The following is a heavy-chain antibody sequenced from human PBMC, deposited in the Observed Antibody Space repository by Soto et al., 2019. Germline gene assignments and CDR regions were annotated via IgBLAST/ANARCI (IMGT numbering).Heavy chain of an antibody. CDR1: GFTFSSYG. V-gene: IGHV3-30*18. CDR3: AKMSSPHDYSNY. J-gene: IGHJ4*02. Sequence: QVQLVESGGGVVQPGRSLRLSCAASGFTFSSYGMHWVRQAPGKGLEWVAVISYDGSNKYYADSVKGRFTISRDNSKNTLYLQMNSLRAEDPAVYYCAKMSSPHDYSNYWGQGTLVTVSS. CDR2: ISYDGSNK. D-gene: IGHD4-4*01.